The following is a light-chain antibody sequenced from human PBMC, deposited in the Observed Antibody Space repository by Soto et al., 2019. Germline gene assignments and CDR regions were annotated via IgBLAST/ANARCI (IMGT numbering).Light chain of an antibody. CDR1: QSVRRY. V-gene: IGKV3-11*01. CDR3: QQRNNWPPIT. CDR2: DAS. Sequence: EIVLTQSPATLSLSPGERATLSCRASQSVRRYLAWYQQKPGQAPRLLIYDASTRATGIPARFSGSGSETDFTLTITRLEPEDFAVYYCQQRNNWPPITVGQGTRLEIK. J-gene: IGKJ5*01.